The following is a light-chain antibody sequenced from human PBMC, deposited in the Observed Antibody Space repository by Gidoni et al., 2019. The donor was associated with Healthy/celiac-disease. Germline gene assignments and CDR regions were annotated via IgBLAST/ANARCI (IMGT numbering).Light chain of an antibody. CDR1: ESISSY. CDR3: QQSYITPGT. Sequence: DIQMTESPSSLSASVGDRVTITCRASESISSYLKWYQQKPGKAPMLLSFAESSLQSGVPSRFICSGSGTDFTLTISSLQPEDFATYYGQQSYITPGTFGQGTKLEIK. CDR2: AES. V-gene: IGKV1-39*01. J-gene: IGKJ2*01.